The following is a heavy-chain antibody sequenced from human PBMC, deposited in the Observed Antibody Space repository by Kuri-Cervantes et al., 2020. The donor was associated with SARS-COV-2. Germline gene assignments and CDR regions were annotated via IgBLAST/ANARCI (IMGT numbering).Heavy chain of an antibody. D-gene: IGHD3-3*01. CDR3: ARRDLLSFPDYYGMDV. CDR1: GFTFDDYA. V-gene: IGHV3-43D*04. Sequence: GESLKISCAASGFTFDDYAMHWVRQAPGKGLEWVSLISWDGGSTYYADSVKGRFTISRDNAKNSLYLQMNSLRAEDTAVYYCARRDLLSFPDYYGMDVWGQGTTVTVSS. CDR2: ISWDGGST. J-gene: IGHJ6*02.